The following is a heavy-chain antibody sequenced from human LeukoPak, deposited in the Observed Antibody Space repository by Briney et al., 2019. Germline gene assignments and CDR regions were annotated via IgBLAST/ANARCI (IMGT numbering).Heavy chain of an antibody. CDR3: TRGGLLVPDY. V-gene: IGHV3-30*03. D-gene: IGHD3-10*01. CDR1: GFTFSSYG. J-gene: IGHJ4*02. Sequence: PGRSLRLSCAASGFTFSSYGMHWVRQAPGKGLEWVAVISYDGSNKYYADSVKGRFTISRDNSKNTLSLQMNSLRAEDTAVYYCTRGGLLVPDYWGQGTLVTVSS. CDR2: ISYDGSNK.